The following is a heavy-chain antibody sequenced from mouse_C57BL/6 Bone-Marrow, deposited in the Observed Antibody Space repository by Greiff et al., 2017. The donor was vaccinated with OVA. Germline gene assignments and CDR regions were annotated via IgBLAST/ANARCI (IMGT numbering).Heavy chain of an antibody. CDR2: IRLKSDNYAT. J-gene: IGHJ1*03. Sequence: EVQLVESGGGLVQPGGSMKLSCVASGFTFSNYWMNWVRQSPEKGLEWVAQIRLKSDNYATHYAESVKGRFTISRDDSKSSVYLKMNNLRAEDTGCYYCTEEYYGSSHWYFDVWGTGTTVTVSS. CDR3: TEEYYGSSHWYFDV. D-gene: IGHD1-1*01. V-gene: IGHV6-3*01. CDR1: GFTFSNYW.